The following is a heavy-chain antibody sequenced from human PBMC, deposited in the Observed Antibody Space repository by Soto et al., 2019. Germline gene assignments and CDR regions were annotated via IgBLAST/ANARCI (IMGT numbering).Heavy chain of an antibody. Sequence: SETLSLTCAVYGGSFSGYYWSWIRQPPGKGLEWIGEINDSGSTNYNPSLTSRLTISIDTSKNQFSLMLSSVTAADTAVYFCAKSYDILTGRGSHFDSWGQGTLVTVSS. CDR2: INDSGST. D-gene: IGHD3-9*01. J-gene: IGHJ4*02. CDR1: GGSFSGYY. V-gene: IGHV4-34*01. CDR3: AKSYDILTGRGSHFDS.